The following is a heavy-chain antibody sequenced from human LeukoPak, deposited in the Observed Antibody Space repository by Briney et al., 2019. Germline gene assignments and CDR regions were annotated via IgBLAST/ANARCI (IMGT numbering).Heavy chain of an antibody. Sequence: LRLSCTASGFTFGDYAMSWFRQAPGKGLEWVGYIYYSGSTNYNPSLKSRVTISVDTSKNQFSLKLSSVTAADTAVYYCARVTRTIRDYYYMDVWGKGTTVTASS. V-gene: IGHV4-59*01. D-gene: IGHD4/OR15-4a*01. CDR1: GFTFGDYA. J-gene: IGHJ6*03. CDR2: IYYSGST. CDR3: ARVTRTIRDYYYMDV.